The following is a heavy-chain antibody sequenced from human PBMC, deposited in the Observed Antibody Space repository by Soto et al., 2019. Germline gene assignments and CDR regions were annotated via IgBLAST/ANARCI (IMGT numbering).Heavy chain of an antibody. CDR3: ARESIVGDTRFDP. J-gene: IGHJ5*02. CDR2: IYHIGTT. Sequence: SETLSLTCTVSGDSVNSGSYYWTWIRQTPGKGLEWLGYIYHIGTTRYNPSLKSRATISLDTSKSQFSLRLTSVTAADTAVYFCARESIVGDTRFDPWGHGTLVTVCS. CDR1: GDSVNSGSYY. V-gene: IGHV4-61*01. D-gene: IGHD1-26*01.